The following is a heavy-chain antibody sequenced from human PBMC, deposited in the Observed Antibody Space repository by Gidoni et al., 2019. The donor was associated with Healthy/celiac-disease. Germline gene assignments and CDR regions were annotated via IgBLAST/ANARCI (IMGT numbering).Heavy chain of an antibody. V-gene: IGHV3-49*03. D-gene: IGHD4-4*01. CDR2: IRSKAYGGTT. CDR1: GFTFGAYA. Sequence: EVQLVESGGGLVQPGRSLRLSCTASGFTFGAYAMSWFRQAPGKGLEWVGFIRSKAYGGTTEYAASVKGRFTISRDDSKSIAYLQMNSLKTEDTAVYYCTRDPDYRQNWFDPWSQGTLVTVSS. J-gene: IGHJ5*02. CDR3: TRDPDYRQNWFDP.